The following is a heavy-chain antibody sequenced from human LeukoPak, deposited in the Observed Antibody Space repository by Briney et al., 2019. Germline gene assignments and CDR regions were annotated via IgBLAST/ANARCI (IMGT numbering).Heavy chain of an antibody. J-gene: IGHJ4*02. CDR1: GYSISSGYY. Sequence: PSETLSLTCTVSGYSISSGYYWGWIRQPPGKGLEWIGSIYHSGSTYYNPSLKSRVTISVDTSKNQFSLKLSSVTAADTAVYYCARDTAMAHFDYWGQGTLVTVSS. CDR3: ARDTAMAHFDY. V-gene: IGHV4-38-2*02. CDR2: IYHSGST. D-gene: IGHD5-18*01.